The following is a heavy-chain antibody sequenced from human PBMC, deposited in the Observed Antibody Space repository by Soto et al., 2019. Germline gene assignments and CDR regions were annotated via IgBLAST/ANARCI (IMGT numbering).Heavy chain of an antibody. Sequence: ASVKVSCKASGYTFTSYDINWVRQATGQGLEWMGWMNPNRGNTGYAQKFQGRVTMTRNNYISTAYMELSSLRSEETAVYYCSLSGYEGYYYYYYMDVWGKGTTVTVSS. V-gene: IGHV1-8*01. CDR3: SLSGYEGYYYYYYMDV. D-gene: IGHD5-12*01. CDR1: GYTFTSYD. CDR2: MNPNRGNT. J-gene: IGHJ6*03.